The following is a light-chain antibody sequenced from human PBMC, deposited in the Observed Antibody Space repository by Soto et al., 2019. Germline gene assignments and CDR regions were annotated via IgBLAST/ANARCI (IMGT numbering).Light chain of an antibody. J-gene: IGLJ2*01. CDR2: QDC. CDR3: QASDSSTVV. V-gene: IGLV3-1*01. Sequence: SYELTQPPSVSVSPGQTASITCSGDKLGDKYACWYQQKPGQSPVLVIYQDCKRPSGIPERFSGSNSGNTATLTISGTQAMDEAYYYCQASDSSTVVFGGGTKLTVL. CDR1: KLGDKY.